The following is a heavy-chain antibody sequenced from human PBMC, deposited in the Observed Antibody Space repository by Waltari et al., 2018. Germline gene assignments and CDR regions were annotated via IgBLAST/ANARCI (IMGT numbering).Heavy chain of an antibody. V-gene: IGHV3-9*01. D-gene: IGHD3-10*01. CDR1: EFTFDDYG. J-gene: IGHJ2*01. CDR2: VSWNSDTI. CDR3: ARDAGVSTIRWYLDL. Sequence: EVQLEESGGGLVQPGKSLRLSCVGSEFTFDDYGMHWVRQAPGKGLEGVSGVSWNSDTIADADSVKGRFTVSRDNAKNTLYLEMNSLRAEDTALYFCARDAGVSTIRWYLDLWGRGTLVTVSS.